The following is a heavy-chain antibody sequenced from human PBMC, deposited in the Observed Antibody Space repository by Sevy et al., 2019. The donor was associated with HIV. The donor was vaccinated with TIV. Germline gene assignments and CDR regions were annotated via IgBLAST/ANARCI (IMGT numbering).Heavy chain of an antibody. D-gene: IGHD3-16*01. V-gene: IGHV3-30*03. CDR3: ASWRGFYDYIWGSYAETFDI. Sequence: GSLRLSCAASGFTFSSYGMHWVRQAPGKGLEWVAVISYDGSNKYYADSVRGRFTISRDNSKNTLYLQMKSLRTEDTAVYYCASWRGFYDYIWGSYAETFDIRGQGTMVTVSS. CDR2: ISYDGSNK. J-gene: IGHJ3*02. CDR1: GFTFSSYG.